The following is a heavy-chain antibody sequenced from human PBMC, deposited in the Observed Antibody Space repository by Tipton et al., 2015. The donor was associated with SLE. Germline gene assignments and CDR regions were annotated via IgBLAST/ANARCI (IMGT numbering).Heavy chain of an antibody. Sequence: TLSLTCTVSGGSISSYYWSWIRQPPGKGLEWIGYISYSGSPNYNPSLKSRVTISVDSSKNQFSLKLSSVTAADTAVCYCAKGRRQLAFDYWGQGTLVTVSS. CDR3: AKGRRQLAFDY. CDR1: GGSISSYY. V-gene: IGHV4-59*12. J-gene: IGHJ4*02. CDR2: ISYSGSP. D-gene: IGHD6-13*01.